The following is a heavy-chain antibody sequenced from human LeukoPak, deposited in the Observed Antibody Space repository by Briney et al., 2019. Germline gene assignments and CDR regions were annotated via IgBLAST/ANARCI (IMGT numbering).Heavy chain of an antibody. CDR2: INHSGSS. Sequence: SETLSLTCAVYGGSFSGYYWSWIRQPPGKGLEWIGEINHSGSSKYIPSLKSRVTISVDTSKNQFSLKLSSVAAADTAVYYCARRVGRYFGERAYYYNYMDVWAKGTTVTISS. V-gene: IGHV4-34*01. CDR1: GGSFSGYY. D-gene: IGHD3-10*01. CDR3: ARRVGRYFGERAYYYNYMDV. J-gene: IGHJ6*03.